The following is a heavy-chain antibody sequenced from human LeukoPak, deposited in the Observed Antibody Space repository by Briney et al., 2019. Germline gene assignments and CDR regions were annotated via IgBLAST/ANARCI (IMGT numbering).Heavy chain of an antibody. J-gene: IGHJ4*02. D-gene: IGHD1-26*01. V-gene: IGHV3-30*02. CDR3: AKPTPGTAPRPLDS. Sequence: GGSLRLSCAPSGFTFSQYGMYWVRQAPGKGLEWVAYIQFDGNKEYYRDSVKGRFTISRDNSKNTLFLQMNSLRPEDSALYYCAKPTPGTAPRPLDSWGRGTLVTVSS. CDR1: GFTFSQYG. CDR2: IQFDGNKE.